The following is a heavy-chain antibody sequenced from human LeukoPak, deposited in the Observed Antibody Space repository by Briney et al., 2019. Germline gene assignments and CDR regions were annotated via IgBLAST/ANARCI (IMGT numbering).Heavy chain of an antibody. V-gene: IGHV3-53*01. CDR3: ARRENNGYYLS. CDR2: LYSDGTT. J-gene: IGHJ5*02. CDR1: GFTVITNY. Sequence: GGSLRLSCAASGFTVITNYMIWVRQAPGKGLDWVSVLYSDGTTYYADSVKGRFIISRDNSRNTLSLQMHSLRAEDTAVYYCARRENNGYYLSWGQGTLVTVSS. D-gene: IGHD3-22*01.